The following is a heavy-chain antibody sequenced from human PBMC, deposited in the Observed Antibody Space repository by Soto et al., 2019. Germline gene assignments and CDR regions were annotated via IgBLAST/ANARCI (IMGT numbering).Heavy chain of an antibody. CDR2: ISGSGGST. J-gene: IGHJ6*02. CDR3: AKNSGSYYDRDYYYYGMDV. V-gene: IGHV3-23*01. Sequence: GGSLRLSCAASGFTFSSYAMSWVRQAPGKGLEWVSAISGSGGSTYYADSVKGRFTISRDNSKNTLYLQMNSLRAEDTAVYYCAKNSGSYYDRDYYYYGMDVWGQGTTVTVSS. D-gene: IGHD3-3*01. CDR1: GFTFSSYA.